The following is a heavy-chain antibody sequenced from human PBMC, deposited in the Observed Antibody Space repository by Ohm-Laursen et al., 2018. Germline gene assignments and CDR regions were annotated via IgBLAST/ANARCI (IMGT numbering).Heavy chain of an antibody. J-gene: IGHJ1*01. D-gene: IGHD3-22*01. CDR1: GFTFSSYW. CDR2: IKQDGSEK. V-gene: IGHV3-7*03. Sequence: SLRLSCAASGFTFSSYWMSWVRQAPGKGLEWVANIKQDGSEKYYVDSVKGRFTISRDNAKNSLYLQMNSLRAEDTAVYYCARDTYYYDSPVQHWGQGTLVTVSS. CDR3: ARDTYYYDSPVQH.